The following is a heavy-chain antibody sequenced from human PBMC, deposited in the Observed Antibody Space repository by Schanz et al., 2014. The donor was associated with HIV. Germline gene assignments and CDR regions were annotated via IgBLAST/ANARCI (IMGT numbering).Heavy chain of an antibody. CDR3: ARSQKGTSCCSPLDF. J-gene: IGHJ4*02. Sequence: QVQLVESGGGMVLPGTSLRLSCAASGGTFSAHAFHWVRQAPGRGLEWVALISHDGSNKYYADSVKGRFTVSRDNSKNRVFLRMNSLSTEDAAVYHCARSQKGTSCCSPLDFWGQGTPVTV. V-gene: IGHV3-30*03. D-gene: IGHD2-2*01. CDR1: GGTFSAHA. CDR2: ISHDGSNK.